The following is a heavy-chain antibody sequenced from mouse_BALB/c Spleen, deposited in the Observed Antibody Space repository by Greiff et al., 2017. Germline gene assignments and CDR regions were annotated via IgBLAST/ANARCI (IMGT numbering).Heavy chain of an antibody. V-gene: IGHV14-3*02. CDR3: ARSANWVWFAY. CDR1: GFNIKDTY. J-gene: IGHJ3*01. CDR2: IDPANGNT. D-gene: IGHD4-1*01. Sequence: VQLKESGAELVKPGASVKLSCTASGFNIKDTYMHWVKQRPEQGLEWIGRIDPANGNTKYDPKFQGKATITADTSSNTAYLQLSSLTSEDTAVYYCARSANWVWFAYWGQGTLVTVSA.